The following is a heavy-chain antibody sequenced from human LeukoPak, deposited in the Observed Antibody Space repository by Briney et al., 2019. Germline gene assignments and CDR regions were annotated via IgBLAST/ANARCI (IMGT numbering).Heavy chain of an antibody. CDR2: IIPIFGTA. CDR3: ARGYYDTSGYYYYYYYYMDV. J-gene: IGHJ6*03. Sequence: SVKVSCKASGGTFSSYAISWVRQAPGQGLEWMGGIIPIFGTANYAQKFQGGVTITADKSTSTAYMELSSLRSEDTAVYYCARGYYDTSGYYYYYYYYMDVWGKGTTVTVSS. V-gene: IGHV1-69*06. D-gene: IGHD3-22*01. CDR1: GGTFSSYA.